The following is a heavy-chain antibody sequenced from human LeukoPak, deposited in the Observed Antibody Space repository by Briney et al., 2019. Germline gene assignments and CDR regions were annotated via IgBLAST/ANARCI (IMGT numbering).Heavy chain of an antibody. Sequence: TSETLSLTCTVSGGSISSSSYYWGWIRQPPGKGLEWIGSIYYSGSTYYNPSLKSRVTISVDTSKNQFSLKLSSVTAADTAVYYCASIPGYSSGGYYYYYMDVWGKGTTVIVSS. CDR1: GGSISSSSYY. CDR2: IYYSGST. CDR3: ASIPGYSSGGYYYYYMDV. J-gene: IGHJ6*03. D-gene: IGHD6-19*01. V-gene: IGHV4-39*01.